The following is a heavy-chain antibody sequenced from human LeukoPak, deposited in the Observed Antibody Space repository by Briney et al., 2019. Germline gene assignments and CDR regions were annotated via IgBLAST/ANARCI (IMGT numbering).Heavy chain of an antibody. J-gene: IGHJ4*02. Sequence: GGSLRLSCAASGFTFSDYYMSWVRQAPGKGLEWVSGISGSGGSIRYADSVKGRFIISRDNSKNTLYLQMNSLRAEDTAVYYCAKGGDGYNYYFDYWGQETLVTVSS. CDR3: AKGGDGYNYYFDY. CDR1: GFTFSDYY. V-gene: IGHV3-23*01. CDR2: ISGSGGSI. D-gene: IGHD5-24*01.